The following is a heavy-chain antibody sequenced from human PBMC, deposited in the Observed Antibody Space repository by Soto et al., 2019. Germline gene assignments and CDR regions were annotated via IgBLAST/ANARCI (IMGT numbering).Heavy chain of an antibody. CDR1: GDSFGNFY. CDR2: LSTSGRT. D-gene: IGHD3-16*01. Sequence: SETLSLTCTVSGDSFGNFYWSWIRQPAGKGLESIGRLSTSGRTNYSPSLQSRVTMSLDTSKNRFSLRLTSVSAADTAVYFCARGLGRYFDLWGRGTLVTVSS. V-gene: IGHV4-4*07. J-gene: IGHJ2*01. CDR3: ARGLGRYFDL.